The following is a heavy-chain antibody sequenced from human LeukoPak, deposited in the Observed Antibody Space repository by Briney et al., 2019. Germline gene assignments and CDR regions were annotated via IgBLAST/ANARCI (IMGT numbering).Heavy chain of an antibody. D-gene: IGHD6-6*01. V-gene: IGHV1-18*01. CDR2: ISAYNGNT. CDR1: GYTFTSYG. J-gene: IGHJ5*02. CDR3: ARIVIAAPGFGFDP. Sequence: ASVKVSCKASGYTFTSYGISWVRQAPGQGLEWMGCISAYNGNTKYAQKLQGRVTMATDTSTSTAYMELRSLRSDDTAVYYCARIVIAAPGFGFDPWGQGTLVTVSS.